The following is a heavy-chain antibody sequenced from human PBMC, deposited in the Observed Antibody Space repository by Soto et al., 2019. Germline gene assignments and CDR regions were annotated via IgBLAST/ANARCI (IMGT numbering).Heavy chain of an antibody. D-gene: IGHD1-20*01. CDR3: AKDLNYYLDY. CDR1: GFTLSTYA. CDR2: ISGSGGST. V-gene: IGHV3-23*01. Sequence: GGALRLPRGASGFTLSTYAHSLGRQAPGKGLEWVSAISGSGGSTYSADSVKGRFTISRDNSKNTLYLQMNSLRAEDTAVYYCAKDLNYYLDYWGQGTLVTVSS. J-gene: IGHJ4*02.